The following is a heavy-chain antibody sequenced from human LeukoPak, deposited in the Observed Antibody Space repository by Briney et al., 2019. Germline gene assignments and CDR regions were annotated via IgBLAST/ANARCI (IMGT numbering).Heavy chain of an antibody. J-gene: IGHJ4*02. Sequence: GGSLRLSCAASGFTFNTYTMNWVRQAPGKGLEWVSVIYSGGSTYYADSVKGRFTISRDNSKNTLYLQMNSLRAEDTAVYYCARGRRYCSSTSCYRSGFDYWGQGTLVTVSS. D-gene: IGHD2-2*02. CDR1: GFTFNTYT. CDR2: IYSGGST. V-gene: IGHV3-53*01. CDR3: ARGRRYCSSTSCYRSGFDY.